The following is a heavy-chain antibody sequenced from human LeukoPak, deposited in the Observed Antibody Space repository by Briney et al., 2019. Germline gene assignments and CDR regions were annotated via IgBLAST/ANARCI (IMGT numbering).Heavy chain of an antibody. V-gene: IGHV3-7*01. CDR1: GLRSSSYW. Sequence: PGGSLRLSCATSGLRSSSYWMSWVRQAPGKGLEWVANIDQDESERNYVDSAKGRFTISRDGAKSSVYLQMNSLKDEDTAVYYCAIAVGWELGYWGQGTLITVSS. J-gene: IGHJ4*02. CDR3: AIAVGWELGY. D-gene: IGHD1-26*01. CDR2: IDQDESER.